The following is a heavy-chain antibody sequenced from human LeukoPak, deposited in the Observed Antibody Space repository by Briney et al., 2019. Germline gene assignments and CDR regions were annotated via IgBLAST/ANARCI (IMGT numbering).Heavy chain of an antibody. J-gene: IGHJ4*02. CDR1: EFTFSNYE. D-gene: IGHD5-12*01. Sequence: GGSLRLSCAASEFTFSNYEMNWVRQAPGKGLEWISCISGNSATIHYADSVKGRFTISRDNAKSSLFLQMDSLRAEDTAVYFCARGARQDTAVDLDSWGQGTLVTVSS. CDR3: ARGARQDTAVDLDS. CDR2: ISGNSATI. V-gene: IGHV3-48*03.